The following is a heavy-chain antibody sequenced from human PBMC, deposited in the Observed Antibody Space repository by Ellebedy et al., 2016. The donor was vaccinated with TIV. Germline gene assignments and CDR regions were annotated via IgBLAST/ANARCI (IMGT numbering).Heavy chain of an antibody. D-gene: IGHD6-19*01. CDR2: MYHSGST. J-gene: IGHJ4*02. Sequence: SETLSLTXTVSGFSISSIYYTGWIRQPPGKGLEWIGSMYHSGSTNYNPSLKSRVTISLDTYKNQFSLKLGSVTAADTAVYYCARTSRGFEDFEYWGQGTLVTVSS. V-gene: IGHV4-38-2*02. CDR1: GFSISSIYY. CDR3: ARTSRGFEDFEY.